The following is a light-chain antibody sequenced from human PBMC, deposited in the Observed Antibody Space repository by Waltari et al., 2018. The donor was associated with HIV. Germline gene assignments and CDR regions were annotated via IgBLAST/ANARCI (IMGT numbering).Light chain of an antibody. CDR1: SSAVGNYNL. Sequence: QSALTPPASVSGSPGPSITISCTGTSSAVGNYNLFSWYQQHPGKAPKLMIYEGSKRPSGVSNRSSGSKSGNTASLTISGLQAEDEADYYCCSYAGSFVIFGGGTKLTVL. CDR3: CSYAGSFVI. CDR2: EGS. V-gene: IGLV2-23*01. J-gene: IGLJ2*01.